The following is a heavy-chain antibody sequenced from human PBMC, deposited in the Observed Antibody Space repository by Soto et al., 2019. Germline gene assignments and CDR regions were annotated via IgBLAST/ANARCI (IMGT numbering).Heavy chain of an antibody. V-gene: IGHV3-21*01. CDR2: MSSSGRNI. CDR3: ARDRGRYYLDY. D-gene: IGHD3-16*02. Sequence: GGSLRLSCAASGFTFSTYSMSWVRQAPGKGLEWVSSMSSSGRNIYYADSVKGRFTISRDNAKNSLFLQMNSLRVDDMAVYYCARDRGRYYLDYWGQGAQVTVSS. J-gene: IGHJ4*02. CDR1: GFTFSTYS.